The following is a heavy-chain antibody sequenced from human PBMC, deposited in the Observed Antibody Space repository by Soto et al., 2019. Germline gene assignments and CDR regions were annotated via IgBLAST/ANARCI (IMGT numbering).Heavy chain of an antibody. Sequence: QVQLVESGGGVVQPGRSLRLSCAASGFTFSMNVMHWVRQAPGKGLEWVAVMAYDGNREYYGDSVKGRFFVSRDNSKNTLYLQMNSLRPEDTAVYYCARVGGSFYGSWDSWGQGALVTVSS. J-gene: IGHJ4*02. CDR3: ARVGGSFYGSWDS. CDR1: GFTFSMNV. V-gene: IGHV3-30-3*01. CDR2: MAYDGNRE. D-gene: IGHD1-26*01.